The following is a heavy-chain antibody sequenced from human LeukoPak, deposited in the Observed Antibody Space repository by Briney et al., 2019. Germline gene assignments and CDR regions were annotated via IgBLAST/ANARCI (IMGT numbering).Heavy chain of an antibody. D-gene: IGHD2-2*01. CDR2: IYHSGST. CDR3: AREPCSTSCYFDY. V-gene: IGHV4-4*02. J-gene: IGHJ4*02. CDR1: GFTFSSYW. Sequence: GSLRLSCAASGFTFSSYWMSWVRQAPGKGLEWIGYIYHSGSTYYNPSLKSRVTISVDRSKNQFSLKLSSVTAADTAVYYCAREPCSTSCYFDYWGQGTLVTVSS.